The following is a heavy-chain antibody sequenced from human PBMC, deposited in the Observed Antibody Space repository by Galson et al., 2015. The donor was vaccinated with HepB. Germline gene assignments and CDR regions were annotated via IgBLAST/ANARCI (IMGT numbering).Heavy chain of an antibody. V-gene: IGHV3-48*01. Sequence: SLRLSCAASGFTFSSYSMNWVRQAPGKGLEWVSYISSSSSTIYYADSVKGRFTISRDNAKNSLYLQMNSLRAEGTAVYYCASVSMTTVTKGAFDIWGQGTMVTVSS. CDR2: ISSSSSTI. D-gene: IGHD4-17*01. CDR1: GFTFSSYS. CDR3: ASVSMTTVTKGAFDI. J-gene: IGHJ3*02.